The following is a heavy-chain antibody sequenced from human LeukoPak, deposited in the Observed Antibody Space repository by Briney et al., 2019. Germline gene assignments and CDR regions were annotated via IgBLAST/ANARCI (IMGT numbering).Heavy chain of an antibody. CDR2: ISGSGGST. J-gene: IGHJ4*02. V-gene: IGHV3-23*01. CDR1: GITLSNYG. D-gene: IGHD3-22*01. Sequence: PGGSLRLSCAVSGITLSNYGKSWVRQAPGKGLEWVAGISGSGGSTNYADSVKGRFTISRDNAKNTLFLQMNSLRAEDTAVYFCAKRGVVIRVILVGFHKEAYYFDSWGQGTLVTVSS. CDR3: AKRGVVIRVILVGFHKEAYYFDS.